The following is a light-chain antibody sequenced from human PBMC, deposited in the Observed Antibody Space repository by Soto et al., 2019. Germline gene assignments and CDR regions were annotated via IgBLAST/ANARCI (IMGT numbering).Light chain of an antibody. CDR3: SSYTSSSTLSTYV. V-gene: IGLV2-14*03. J-gene: IGLJ1*01. Sequence: QSALTQPASVSGSPGQSITISCTGTSSDVGGYNYVSWYQHHPGKAPKLMIYDVSNRPSGVSNRSSGSKSGNTASLIISGLQAEDEADYYCSSYTSSSTLSTYVFGTGTKVTVL. CDR2: DVS. CDR1: SSDVGGYNY.